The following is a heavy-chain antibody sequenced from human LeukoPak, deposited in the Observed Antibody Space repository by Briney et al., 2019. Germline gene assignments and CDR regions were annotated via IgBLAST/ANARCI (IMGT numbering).Heavy chain of an antibody. D-gene: IGHD3-3*02. V-gene: IGHV4-38-2*02. CDR3: ARGWSILRGGDWFDP. CDR1: DYSISSGDY. Sequence: SETLSLTCTVSDYSISSGDYWGWIRQPPGKGLEWIGSIYHSGTTSYTPSLKSRVTISVDTSKNQFSLKLSSVTAADTAVYYCARGWSILRGGDWFDPWGQGTLVTISS. J-gene: IGHJ5*02. CDR2: IYHSGTT.